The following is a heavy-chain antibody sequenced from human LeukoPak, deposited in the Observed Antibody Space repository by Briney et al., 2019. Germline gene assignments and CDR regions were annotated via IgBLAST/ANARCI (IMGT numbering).Heavy chain of an antibody. CDR1: GFTFDDYA. V-gene: IGHV3-43*02. CDR2: ITGEGGTI. J-gene: IGHJ4*02. D-gene: IGHD3-22*01. CDR3: AKDGATSGYYPYYFDY. Sequence: PGGSLRLSCAASGFTFDDYAMHWVRQAPGKGLEWVSLITGEGGTIDYAESVKGRFTISRDNSKNSLYLQMNSLRTEDTAFYYCAKDGATSGYYPYYFDYWGQGTLVTVSS.